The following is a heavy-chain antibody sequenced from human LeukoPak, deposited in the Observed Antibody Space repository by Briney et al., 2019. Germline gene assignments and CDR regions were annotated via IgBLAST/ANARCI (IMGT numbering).Heavy chain of an antibody. CDR3: ADDYGD. Sequence: SETLSLTCPVSGGSVSNYYWSWIRQPAGKGLEWIGRIYPSGTTHYNPSLKSRVTMSVDTSKNQFSLKLISVTAADTAVYYCADDYGDWGQGTLVTVSS. D-gene: IGHD4-17*01. CDR2: IYPSGTT. J-gene: IGHJ4*02. CDR1: GGSVSNYY. V-gene: IGHV4-4*07.